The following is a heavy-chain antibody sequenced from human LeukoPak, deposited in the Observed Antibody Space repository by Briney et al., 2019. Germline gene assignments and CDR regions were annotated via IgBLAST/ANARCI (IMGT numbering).Heavy chain of an antibody. J-gene: IGHJ4*02. CDR3: ARETDSTLFDY. D-gene: IGHD2-2*01. CDR1: GFTFSSYE. V-gene: IGHV3-48*03. CDR2: ISTSGSTI. Sequence: GGSLRLSCAASGFTFSSYEMNWVRQAPGKGLEWVSHISTSGSTIYYANSVKGRFTISRDNAKNSLYLQMNSLSGEDTAVYYCARETDSTLFDYWGQGTLVTVSS.